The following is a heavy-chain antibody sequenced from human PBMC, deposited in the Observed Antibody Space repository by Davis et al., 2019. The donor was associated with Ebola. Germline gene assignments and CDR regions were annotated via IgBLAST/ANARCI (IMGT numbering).Heavy chain of an antibody. V-gene: IGHV3-48*02. D-gene: IGHD2-21*01. CDR2: ISSSSSTI. J-gene: IGHJ4*02. Sequence: SLSLSCPVSAVTFSSYSMNWVRQAPGKGLEWVSYISSSSSTIYYEDSVKGRFTISRDNAKNSLYLQMNSLRDEDTAVYYCARDGISEFIDLDCWGRGTLVTVSS. CDR1: AVTFSSYS. CDR3: ARDGISEFIDLDC.